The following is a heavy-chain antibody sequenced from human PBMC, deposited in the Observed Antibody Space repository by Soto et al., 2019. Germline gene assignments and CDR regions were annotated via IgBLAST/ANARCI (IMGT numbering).Heavy chain of an antibody. CDR2: IKTRDEGETT. J-gene: IGHJ6*02. V-gene: IGHV3-15*07. Sequence: EVQLVDSGGGLVKPGGSLRLSCEASGFSVSKSWMNWVRQAPGKGLEWVGRIKTRDEGETTKYTAPVKGRFTIPRDDSKNTLYLQMTSLKNEDTAVYCSTPGSVEGFWSQGTTVTVSS. CDR1: GFSVSKSW. CDR3: TPGSVEGF. D-gene: IGHD2-15*01.